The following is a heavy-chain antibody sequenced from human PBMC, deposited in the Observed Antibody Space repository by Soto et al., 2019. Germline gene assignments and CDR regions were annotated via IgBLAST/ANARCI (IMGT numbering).Heavy chain of an antibody. CDR2: ISGSGGST. CDR3: AKDPGYCSGGSCSGIELRYYYYYGMDV. Sequence: GGSLRLSCAASGFTFSSYAMSWVRQAPGKGLEWVSAISGSGGSTYYADSVKGRFTISRDNSKNTLYLQMNSLRAEDTAVYYCAKDPGYCSGGSCSGIELRYYYYYGMDVWGQGTTVTVSS. D-gene: IGHD2-15*01. J-gene: IGHJ6*02. CDR1: GFTFSSYA. V-gene: IGHV3-23*01.